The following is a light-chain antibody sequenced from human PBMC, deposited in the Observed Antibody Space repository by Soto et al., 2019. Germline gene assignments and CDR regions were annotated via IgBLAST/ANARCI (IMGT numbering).Light chain of an antibody. Sequence: DIVMTQSPDSLAVSLGGRATINCKSSQSVLYSSNNKNYLAWYQQKPGQPPKLLIYWASTRESGVPDRFSGSGSRKDFTLTISSLQAEDVAVYYCQQYYSTPPYTFGQGTKLEIK. V-gene: IGKV4-1*01. CDR2: WAS. CDR3: QQYYSTPPYT. CDR1: QSVLYSSNNKNY. J-gene: IGKJ2*01.